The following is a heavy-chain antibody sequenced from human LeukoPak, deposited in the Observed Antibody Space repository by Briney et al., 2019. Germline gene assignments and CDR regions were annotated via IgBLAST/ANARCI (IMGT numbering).Heavy chain of an antibody. CDR1: GYTFTTYD. D-gene: IGHD2-15*01. CDR3: ARGPQAPGYCSGGSCYSFYYYYMDV. J-gene: IGHJ6*03. CDR2: MNPNSGNT. Sequence: GASVKVSCKASGYTFTTYDINWVRQAAGQGLEWMGWMNPNSGNTGFAHKFQGRISMIRNTSKSTAYMELSSLRSEDTAVYYCARGPQAPGYCSGGSCYSFYYYYMDVWGKGTTVTVSS. V-gene: IGHV1-8*01.